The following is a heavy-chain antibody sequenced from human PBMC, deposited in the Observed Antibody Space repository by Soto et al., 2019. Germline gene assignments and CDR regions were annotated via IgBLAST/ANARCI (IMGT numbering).Heavy chain of an antibody. J-gene: IGHJ6*02. D-gene: IGHD3-9*01. CDR1: GGTFSSFA. V-gene: IGHV1-69*13. CDR2: IIPIFGTA. Sequence: ASVKVSCKASGGTFSSFAISCVRQAPGQGLEWMGGIIPIFGTANYAQKFQGRVTITADESTSTAYMELSSLRSEDTAVYYCARTPEHYDILTGYFPAYGMDVWGQGTTVTVSS. CDR3: ARTPEHYDILTGYFPAYGMDV.